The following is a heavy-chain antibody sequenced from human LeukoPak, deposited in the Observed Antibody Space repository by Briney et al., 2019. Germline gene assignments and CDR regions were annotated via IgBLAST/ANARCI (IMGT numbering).Heavy chain of an antibody. CDR3: GRTPRELDY. D-gene: IGHD1-1*01. CDR2: ISGSGGST. J-gene: IGHJ4*02. CDR1: GFTFSSYA. V-gene: IGHV3-23*01. Sequence: GGFLRLSCAASGFTFSSYAMSWVRQAPGKGLEWVSAISGSGGSTYYADSVKGRFTISRDNAKNALYLQMNSLRAEDTAVYYCGRTPRELDYWGQGTLVTVSS.